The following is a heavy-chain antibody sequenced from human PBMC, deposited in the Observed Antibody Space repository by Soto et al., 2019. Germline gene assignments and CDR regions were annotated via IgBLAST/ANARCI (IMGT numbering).Heavy chain of an antibody. CDR2: ISSSSSYI. CDR3: ARCRGRGGNWFEP. Sequence: EVQLVESGGGLVKPGGSLRLSSAASGFTFSSYSMNWVREAPGKGLEWVSSISSSSSYIYYADSVKGRFTISRDNAKNSLYLQMNSLRAEDTAVYYCARCRGRGGNWFEPWGQGTLVTVSS. CDR1: GFTFSSYS. D-gene: IGHD3-10*01. J-gene: IGHJ5*02. V-gene: IGHV3-21*01.